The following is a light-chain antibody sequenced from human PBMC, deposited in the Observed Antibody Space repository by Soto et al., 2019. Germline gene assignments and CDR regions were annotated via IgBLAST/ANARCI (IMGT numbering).Light chain of an antibody. Sequence: QSSLTQPGYVSGSPAQSITLSCTGTSNDISTYNFVSWYQQHPGQAPQLLIYDVTNRPSGGSDRFSGSKSGSTASLTISGLQAEDEANYYCDSYTNSTTLVFGTGTKVTVL. CDR3: DSYTNSTTLV. CDR2: DVT. J-gene: IGLJ1*01. V-gene: IGLV2-14*01. CDR1: SNDISTYNF.